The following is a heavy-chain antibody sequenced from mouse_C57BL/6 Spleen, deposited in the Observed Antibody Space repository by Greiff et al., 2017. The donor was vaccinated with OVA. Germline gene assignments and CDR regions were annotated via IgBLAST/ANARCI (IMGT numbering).Heavy chain of an antibody. CDR2: ISSGSSTI. J-gene: IGHJ3*01. CDR1: GFTFSDYG. D-gene: IGHD1-1*01. Sequence: EVMLVEPGGGLVKPGGSLKLSCAASGFTFSDYGMHWVSQAPEKGLEWVAYISSGSSTINYADTVKGRFTISRDNAKNTLFRQMTSLRSEDTAMYYCARITTEAYWGQGTLVTVSA. V-gene: IGHV5-17*01. CDR3: ARITTEAY.